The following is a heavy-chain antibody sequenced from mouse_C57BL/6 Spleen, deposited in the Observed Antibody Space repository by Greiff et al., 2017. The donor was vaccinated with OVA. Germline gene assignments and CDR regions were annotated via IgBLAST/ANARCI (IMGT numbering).Heavy chain of an antibody. V-gene: IGHV1-80*01. Sequence: QVQLQQSGAELVKPGASVKISCKASGYAFSSYWMNWVKQRPGKGLEWIGQIYPGDGDTNYNGKFKGKATLTADKSSSTAYMQLSSLTAEDSAVYFCARRDSSGYVRPWFAYWGQGTLVTVSA. D-gene: IGHD3-2*02. CDR3: ARRDSSGYVRPWFAY. CDR2: IYPGDGDT. J-gene: IGHJ3*01. CDR1: GYAFSSYW.